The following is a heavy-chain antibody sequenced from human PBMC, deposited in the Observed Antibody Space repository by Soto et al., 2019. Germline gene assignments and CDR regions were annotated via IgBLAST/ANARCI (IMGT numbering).Heavy chain of an antibody. V-gene: IGHV1-8*01. CDR2: MNPNSGNT. CDR3: ARGNSRGVAATFWFDP. J-gene: IGHJ5*02. Sequence: QVQLVQSGAEVKKPGASVKVCCKASGDTFTSYDINWVRQATGQGLEWMGWMNPNSGNTGYAQKFQGRVTMTRNTSISTAYMELSSLRSEDTAVYYCARGNSRGVAATFWFDPWGQGTLVTVSS. D-gene: IGHD2-15*01. CDR1: GDTFTSYD.